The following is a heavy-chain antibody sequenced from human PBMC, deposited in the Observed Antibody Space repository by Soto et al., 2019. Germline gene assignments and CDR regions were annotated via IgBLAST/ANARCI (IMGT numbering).Heavy chain of an antibody. V-gene: IGHV3-23*01. CDR3: AKDPYYGDYAALIDY. Sequence: VQLLESGGGLVQPGGSLRLSCAASGFTFSSYAMSWVRQAPGKGLEWVSAISGSGGSTYYADSVKGRFTISRDNSKHTLYLQINSLRAEDTAVYYCAKDPYYGDYAALIDYWGQGTLVTVSS. CDR1: GFTFSSYA. CDR2: ISGSGGST. J-gene: IGHJ4*02. D-gene: IGHD4-17*01.